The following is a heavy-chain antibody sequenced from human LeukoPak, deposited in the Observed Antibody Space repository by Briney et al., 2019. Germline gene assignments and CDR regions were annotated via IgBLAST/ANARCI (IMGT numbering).Heavy chain of an antibody. V-gene: IGHV3-43D*04. CDR1: GFTFDDYA. D-gene: IGHD3-3*01. J-gene: IGHJ3*02. CDR3: AKDSRLFGVGIRVVGAFDI. Sequence: GGSLRLSCAASGFTFDDYAMHWVRQAPGKGLEWVSFISWDGGSTYYADSVKGRFTISRDNSKNSLYLQMNRLRAEDTALYYCAKDSRLFGVGIRVVGAFDIWGQGTMVTVSS. CDR2: ISWDGGST.